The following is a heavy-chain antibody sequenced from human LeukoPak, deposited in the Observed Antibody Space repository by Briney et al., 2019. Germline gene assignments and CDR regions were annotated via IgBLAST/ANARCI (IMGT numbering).Heavy chain of an antibody. J-gene: IGHJ4*02. CDR3: ARWGGGFDY. Sequence: QPGGSPRLSCAASGFTFSNYWMSWVRQAPGKGLEWVANIKQDGSEKYYVDSVKGRFTISRDNAKNSLYLQMNSLRAEDTAVYYCARWGGGFDYWGQGTLVTVSS. CDR1: GFTFSNYW. CDR2: IKQDGSEK. V-gene: IGHV3-7*01. D-gene: IGHD3-10*01.